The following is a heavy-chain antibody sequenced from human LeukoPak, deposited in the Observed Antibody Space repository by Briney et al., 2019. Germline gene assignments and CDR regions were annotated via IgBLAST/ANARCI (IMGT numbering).Heavy chain of an antibody. V-gene: IGHV4-59*01. CDR1: GGSISSYY. CDR2: IYYSGST. Sequence: PSETLSPTCTVSGGSISSYYWSWLRQPPGKGLEWIGYIYYSGSTNYNPSLTSRVTISVDTSKNQFSLKLSSVTAADTAVYYCAGRGYSYGNDYWGQGTLVTVSS. CDR3: AGRGYSYGNDY. D-gene: IGHD5-18*01. J-gene: IGHJ4*02.